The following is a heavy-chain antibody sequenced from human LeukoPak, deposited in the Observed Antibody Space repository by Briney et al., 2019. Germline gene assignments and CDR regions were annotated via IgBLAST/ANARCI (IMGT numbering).Heavy chain of an antibody. CDR3: ARDLVRGVIITAVAFDI. CDR2: ISSDGSSK. CDR1: GFTFSTYA. J-gene: IGHJ3*02. Sequence: GGSLRLSCAASGFTFSTYAVHWVRQAPGKGLEWVAVISSDGSSKYYADSVKGRFTISRDNSKNTLSLQMNSLRPEDTAVYFCARDLVRGVIITAVAFDIWGQGTLVTVSS. D-gene: IGHD3-10*01. V-gene: IGHV3-30-3*01.